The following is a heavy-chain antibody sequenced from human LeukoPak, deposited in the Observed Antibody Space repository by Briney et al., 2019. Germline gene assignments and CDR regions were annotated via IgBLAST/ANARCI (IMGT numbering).Heavy chain of an antibody. CDR3: ATVVDSSGYYRDFDY. D-gene: IGHD3-22*01. CDR1: GYTLTELS. CDR2: FDPEDGET. Sequence: ASVKVSCKVSGYTLTELSMHWVRQAPGKGLEWMGGFDPEDGETIYAQKFQGRVTMTEDTSTDTAYMKLSSLRSEGTAVYYCATVVDSSGYYRDFDYWGQGTLVTVSS. J-gene: IGHJ4*02. V-gene: IGHV1-24*01.